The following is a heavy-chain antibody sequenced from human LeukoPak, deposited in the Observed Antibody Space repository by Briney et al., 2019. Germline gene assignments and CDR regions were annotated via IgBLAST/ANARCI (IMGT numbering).Heavy chain of an antibody. CDR3: ARDVLRYYDSSGYPVNWFDP. J-gene: IGHJ5*02. Sequence: SETLSLTCTVSGGSISSYYWSWIRQPAGKGLEWIGRIYTSGSTNYNPSLKSRVTISVDTSKNQFSLKLSSVTAADTAVYYCARDVLRYYDSSGYPVNWFDPWGQGTLVTVSS. CDR1: GGSISSYY. CDR2: IYTSGST. D-gene: IGHD3-22*01. V-gene: IGHV4-4*07.